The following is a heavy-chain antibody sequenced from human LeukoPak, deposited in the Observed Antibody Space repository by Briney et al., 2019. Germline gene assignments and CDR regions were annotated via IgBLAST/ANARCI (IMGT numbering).Heavy chain of an antibody. CDR1: GGSISSSSYY. CDR2: IYYSGST. J-gene: IGHJ4*02. CDR3: ARRSSCSGGSCSLGLDY. V-gene: IGHV4-39*01. D-gene: IGHD2-15*01. Sequence: SETLSLTCTVSGGSISSSSYYWGWTRQPPGVGLEWIGCIYYSGSTYYNPSLKSRVTISVDTSKNQFSLKLSSVTAADTAVYYCARRSSCSGGSCSLGLDYWGQGTLVTVSS.